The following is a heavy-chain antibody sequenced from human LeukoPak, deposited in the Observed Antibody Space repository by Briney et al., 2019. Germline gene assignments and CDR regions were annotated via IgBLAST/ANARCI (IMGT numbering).Heavy chain of an antibody. D-gene: IGHD3-16*01. CDR1: GGSFSGYY. CDR3: ARKDLSVWAPDY. V-gene: IGHV4-34*01. J-gene: IGHJ4*02. CDR2: INHSGST. Sequence: SETLSLTCAVYGGSFSGYYWSWIRQPPGKGLEWIGEINHSGSTNYNPSLKSRVTISVDTSKNQFSLKLSSVTAADTAVYYCARKDLSVWAPDYWGQGTLVTVSS.